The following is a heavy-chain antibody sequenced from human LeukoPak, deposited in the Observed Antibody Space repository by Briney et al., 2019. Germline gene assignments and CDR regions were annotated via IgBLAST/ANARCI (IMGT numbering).Heavy chain of an antibody. CDR2: ISSSSSYI. CDR1: GFTFSSYS. V-gene: IGHV3-21*01. Sequence: GGSLTLSCAASGFTFSSYSMYWVRQAPGKGRDGVSSISSSSSYIYYADSVKGRFTISRDNAKNSLYLQMNSLRAEDTAVYYCARWPYYYDSSGYLDYWGQGTLVTVSS. CDR3: ARWPYYYDSSGYLDY. J-gene: IGHJ4*02. D-gene: IGHD3-22*01.